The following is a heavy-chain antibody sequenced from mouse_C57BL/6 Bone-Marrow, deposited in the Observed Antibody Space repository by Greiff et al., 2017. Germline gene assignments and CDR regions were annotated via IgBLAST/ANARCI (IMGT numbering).Heavy chain of an antibody. J-gene: IGHJ2*01. CDR2: IHPNSGST. V-gene: IGHV1-64*01. Sequence: QVQLQQPGAELVKPGASVKLSCNASGYTFTSYWMHWVKQRPGQGLEWIGMIHPNSGSTNYNEKFKSKATLTVDKSSSTAYMQLSSLTSEDSAVYYCARERIITTVVAPFDYWGQGTTLTVSS. CDR1: GYTFTSYW. D-gene: IGHD1-1*01. CDR3: ARERIITTVVAPFDY.